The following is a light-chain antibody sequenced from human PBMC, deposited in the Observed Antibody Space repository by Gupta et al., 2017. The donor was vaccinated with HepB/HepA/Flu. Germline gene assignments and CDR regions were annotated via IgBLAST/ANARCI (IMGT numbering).Light chain of an antibody. CDR2: DAS. Sequence: QMTQSPSSLSASVGDKVTITCQASQDIVNYLNWYQQKAGKAPKLLIYDASYLNVGVPSRFSGSGYGTKFTFTISSLQPEGIATYYCEQYDDLQTFGPGT. CDR1: QDIVNY. J-gene: IGKJ5*01. CDR3: EQYDDLQT. V-gene: IGKV1-33*01.